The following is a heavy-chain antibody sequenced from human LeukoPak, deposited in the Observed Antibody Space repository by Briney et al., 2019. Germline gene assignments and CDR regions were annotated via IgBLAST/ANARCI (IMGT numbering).Heavy chain of an antibody. J-gene: IGHJ4*02. V-gene: IGHV3-21*01. CDR2: ISGSSSDI. CDR1: GFSISTHT. CDR3: ALSGSYYLFDY. Sequence: PGGSLRLSCVASGFSISTHTLNWLRQAPGKGLEWLSAISGSSSDIFYADSLKGRFTISRDNAKNSLYLQMNSLRAEDTAVYYCALSGSYYLFDYWGQGTLVTVSS. D-gene: IGHD1-26*01.